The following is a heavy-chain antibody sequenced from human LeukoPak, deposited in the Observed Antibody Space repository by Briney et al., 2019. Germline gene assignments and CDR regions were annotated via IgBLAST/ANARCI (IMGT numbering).Heavy chain of an antibody. D-gene: IGHD2-2*01. Sequence: GGSLRLSCAASGFTFSSYSMNWVRQAPGKGLEWVSFMSGSGTYTSYAGPVKGRSIISRDNAKNSLYLQMNSLRVEDTAVYYCARDASSWYTDYWGQGTLVTVSS. CDR3: ARDASSWYTDY. V-gene: IGHV3-21*01. CDR2: MSGSGTYT. J-gene: IGHJ4*02. CDR1: GFTFSSYS.